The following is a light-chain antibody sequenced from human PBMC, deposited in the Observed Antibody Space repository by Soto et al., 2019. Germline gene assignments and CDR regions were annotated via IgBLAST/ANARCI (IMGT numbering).Light chain of an antibody. Sequence: EIVLTQSPGTLSLSPGERATHSCRASQSVNSRLAWYQHKPGQAPRLLISGASSRATGIPDRFSGSGSATDFTLTISRLEPEDFALYYCQHYGRSPITFGQGTRLEIK. CDR2: GAS. CDR3: QHYGRSPIT. J-gene: IGKJ5*01. CDR1: QSVNSR. V-gene: IGKV3-20*01.